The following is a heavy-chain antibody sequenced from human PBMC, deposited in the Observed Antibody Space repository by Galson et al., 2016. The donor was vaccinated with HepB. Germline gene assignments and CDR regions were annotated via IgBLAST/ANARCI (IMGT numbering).Heavy chain of an antibody. Sequence: SLRLSCAASGFTFSVFWMSWVRQAPGKGLEWVSSISESGGSTYYEDSVKGRFTVSRDNSQNTLFLQLRSLRPEDTAIYFCARLASYYDYWSGKYIPLSWYFDLWGRGTLVTVSS. CDR3: ARLASYYDYWSGKYIPLSWYFDL. D-gene: IGHD3-3*01. CDR2: ISESGGST. J-gene: IGHJ2*01. CDR1: GFTFSVFW. V-gene: IGHV3-23*01.